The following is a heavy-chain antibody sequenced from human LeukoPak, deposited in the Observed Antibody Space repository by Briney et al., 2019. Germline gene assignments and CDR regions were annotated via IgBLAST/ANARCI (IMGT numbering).Heavy chain of an antibody. CDR3: ARFGVEDSSGSYDAFDI. Sequence: ASVKVSCKASGYTFTGYYMHWVRQAPGQGLEWMGWINPNSGGTNYAQKFQGRVTVTRDTSISTAYMELSRLRSDNTAVYYCARFGVEDSSGSYDAFDIWGQGTMVTVSS. CDR1: GYTFTGYY. CDR2: INPNSGGT. J-gene: IGHJ3*02. V-gene: IGHV1-2*02. D-gene: IGHD3-22*01.